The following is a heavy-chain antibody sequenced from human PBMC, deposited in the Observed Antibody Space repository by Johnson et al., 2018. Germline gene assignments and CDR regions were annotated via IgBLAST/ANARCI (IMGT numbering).Heavy chain of an antibody. CDR2: IYYSGST. V-gene: IGHV4-59*01. CDR1: GGSISSYY. Sequence: QVQLQESGPGLVKXSETMSLTCTVSGGSISSYYWSWIRQPPGTGLEWIGQIYYSGSTNYNPSLKSRVTLSVDTCKNQFSLKLSSVTAADTAVYYCARASVYYYYMDVGGKGTTVTVSS. D-gene: IGHD6-6*01. J-gene: IGHJ6*03. CDR3: ARASVYYYYMDV.